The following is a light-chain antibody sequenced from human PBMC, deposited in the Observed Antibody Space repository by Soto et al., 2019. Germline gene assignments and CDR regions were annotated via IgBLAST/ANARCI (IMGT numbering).Light chain of an antibody. CDR3: SSYGGRSNLV. J-gene: IGLJ2*01. CDR1: SSDVGAYKF. Sequence: QSVLTQPPSASGSPGQSVTISCTGTSSDVGAYKFVSWYQLHPGKAPKLIIYEVNVRPSGVPDRFSGSKSGNTASLTVSGLQVEDEADYYCSSYGGRSNLVFGGGTKLTVL. CDR2: EVN. V-gene: IGLV2-8*01.